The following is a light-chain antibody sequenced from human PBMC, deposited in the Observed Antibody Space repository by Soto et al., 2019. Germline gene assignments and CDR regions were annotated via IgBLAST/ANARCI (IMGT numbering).Light chain of an antibody. J-gene: IGKJ2*01. CDR2: HAS. V-gene: IGKV3-20*01. CDR1: QSVSRSF. CDR3: QQNASARRT. Sequence: ENVLTQSPGTLSLSPGERATLSCRASQSVSRSFLAWYQQKPGQAPRLLIYHASNRATGIPDRFSGSGSGTDFTLTISRLEPEDFAMYYCQQNASARRTFGQGTNLEIK.